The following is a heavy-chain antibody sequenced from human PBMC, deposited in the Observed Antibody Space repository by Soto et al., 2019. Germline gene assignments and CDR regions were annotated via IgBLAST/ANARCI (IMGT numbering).Heavy chain of an antibody. D-gene: IGHD3-10*01. CDR2: IYWDDDE. CDR1: GFSLNTGGVG. J-gene: IGHJ6*02. Sequence: ITLKESGPTLVKPTQTLTLTCTFSGFSLNTGGVGVGWVRQPRGKAIEWLALIYWDDDERYRPSLRSSINITKDTINNEVVLTMTNMDPEDTATYYCVRNWRYYGGDYYYGMDAWGQGTTVTVSS. V-gene: IGHV2-5*02. CDR3: VRNWRYYGGDYYYGMDA.